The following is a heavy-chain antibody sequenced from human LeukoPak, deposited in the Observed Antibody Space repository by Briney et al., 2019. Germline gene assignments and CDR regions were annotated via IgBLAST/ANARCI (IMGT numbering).Heavy chain of an antibody. D-gene: IGHD5-12*01. Sequence: SETLSLTCAVYGGSFSGYYWSWIRQHPGKGLEWIGYIYYSGSTYYNPSLKSRVTISVDTSKNQFSLKLSSVTAADTAVYYCARDPAYGGYIHAFDIWGQGTMVTVSS. CDR2: IYYSGST. J-gene: IGHJ3*02. V-gene: IGHV4-31*11. CDR1: GGSFSGYY. CDR3: ARDPAYGGYIHAFDI.